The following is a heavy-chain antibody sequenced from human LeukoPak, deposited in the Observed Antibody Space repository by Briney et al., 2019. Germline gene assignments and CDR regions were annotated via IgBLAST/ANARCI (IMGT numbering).Heavy chain of an antibody. CDR1: GFTFSSYA. D-gene: IGHD1-26*01. J-gene: IGHJ4*02. CDR2: ISYDGSNK. V-gene: IGHV3-30-3*01. Sequence: GGSLRLSCAASGFTFSSYAMHWVRQAPGKGLEWVAVISYDGSNKYYADSVKGRFTISRDNSKNTLYLQMNSLRAEDTAVYYCAKATRVGATTGFDYWGQGTLVTVSS. CDR3: AKATRVGATTGFDY.